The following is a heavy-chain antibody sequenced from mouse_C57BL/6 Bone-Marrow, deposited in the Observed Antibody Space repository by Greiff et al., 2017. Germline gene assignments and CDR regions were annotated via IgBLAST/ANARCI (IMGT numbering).Heavy chain of an antibody. V-gene: IGHV5-12*01. CDR3: ARDYGRSYWYAY. CDR1: GFTFSDYY. J-gene: IGHJ3*01. Sequence: EVKVVESGGGLVQPGGSLKLSCAASGFTFSDYYMYWVRQTPEQRLEWVAYISNGGGSTYYPDTVKGRFTISRDNAKNTLYLQMSRLKSEDTAMYSCARDYGRSYWYAYWGQGNRVTVTA. D-gene: IGHD1-1*01. CDR2: ISNGGGST.